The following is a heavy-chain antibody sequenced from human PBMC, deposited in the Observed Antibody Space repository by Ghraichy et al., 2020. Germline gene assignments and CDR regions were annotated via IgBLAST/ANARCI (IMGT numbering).Heavy chain of an antibody. CDR3: ARGGDGLPTAALYYYYGMDV. CDR1: GGSISGYY. J-gene: IGHJ6*02. V-gene: IGHV4-59*01. D-gene: IGHD5-24*01. Sequence: SQTLSLTCTVSGGSISGYYWSWIRQPPGKGLEWIGYIYYSGSTNYNPSLKSRVTISLDTSNNQFSLKLSSVTAADTAVYYCARGGDGLPTAALYYYYGMDVWGQGTTVTVSS. CDR2: IYYSGST.